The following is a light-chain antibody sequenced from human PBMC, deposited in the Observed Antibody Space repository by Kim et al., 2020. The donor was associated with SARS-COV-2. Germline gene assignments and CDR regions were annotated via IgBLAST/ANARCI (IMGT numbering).Light chain of an antibody. CDR3: QQRSHWPT. CDR1: QSIYNF. Sequence: SFAPGEGATLACRAKQSIYNFLAWYQQKPGQPPRLLIYDASNRATGVPARFSGGGSGTDFTLTISSLDPEDFAVYYCQQRSHWPTFGGGTKVDIK. CDR2: DAS. V-gene: IGKV3-11*01. J-gene: IGKJ4*02.